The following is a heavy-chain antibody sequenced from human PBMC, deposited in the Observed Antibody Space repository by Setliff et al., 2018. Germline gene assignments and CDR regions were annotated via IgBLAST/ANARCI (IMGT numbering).Heavy chain of an antibody. V-gene: IGHV3-66*02. CDR1: GLTFSNY. D-gene: IGHD3-22*01. CDR2: IFNDGRT. CDR3: ARAKPHYYDSSGYYEGGMDV. J-gene: IGHJ6*03. Sequence: GGSMTPSCAASGLTFSNYMSGGRQAPEKGLDGVSVIFNDGRTFYADSVRGRFTISRDNSKNTLYLQMNSRRAEDTAVYYCARAKPHYYDSSGYYEGGMDVWGKGTTVTVSS.